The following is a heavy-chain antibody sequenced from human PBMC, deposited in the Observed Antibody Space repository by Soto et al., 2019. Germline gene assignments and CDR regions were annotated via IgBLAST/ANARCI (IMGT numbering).Heavy chain of an antibody. CDR1: GYLFTSYS. CDR2: INPSGGST. V-gene: IGHV1-46*01. Sequence: XSVKVSCKASGYLFTSYSIHWVRQAPGQGLEWMGIINPSGGSTSYTQKFQGRVTMTRDKSTSTVYMELSSLISEDTAVYYCAREDTANGGAFDLWGQGTMVTVPS. J-gene: IGHJ3*01. D-gene: IGHD5-18*01. CDR3: AREDTANGGAFDL.